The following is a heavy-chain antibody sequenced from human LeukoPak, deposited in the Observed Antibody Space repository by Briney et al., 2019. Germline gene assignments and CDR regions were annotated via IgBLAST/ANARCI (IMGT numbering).Heavy chain of an antibody. CDR3: ARGYSSSWVFDY. D-gene: IGHD6-13*01. CDR2: IYSGGST. Sequence: PGGSLRLSCAASVFTVSSNYMSWVRQAPGKGLEWVSVIYSGGSTYYADSVKGRFTISRDNSKNTLYLQMNSLRAEDTAVYYCARGYSSSWVFDYWGQGTLVTVSS. V-gene: IGHV3-53*01. J-gene: IGHJ4*02. CDR1: VFTVSSNY.